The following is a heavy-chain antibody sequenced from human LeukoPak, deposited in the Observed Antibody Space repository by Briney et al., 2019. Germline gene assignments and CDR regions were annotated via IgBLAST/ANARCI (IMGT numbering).Heavy chain of an antibody. CDR2: IRYDGSNE. V-gene: IGHV3-30*02. D-gene: IGHD3-10*01. Sequence: GGSLRLSCAASGFTFSSYGMHWVRQAPGKGLEWVAFIRYDGSNEYYADSVKGRFTISRDNSKNTLYLQMNSLRAEDTAVYYCAKRRYGSGSYLDYWGQGTLVTVSS. CDR1: GFTFSSYG. CDR3: AKRRYGSGSYLDY. J-gene: IGHJ4*02.